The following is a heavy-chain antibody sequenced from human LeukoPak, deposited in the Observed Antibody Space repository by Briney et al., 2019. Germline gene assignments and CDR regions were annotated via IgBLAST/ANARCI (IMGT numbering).Heavy chain of an antibody. CDR1: GFTFSSYA. CDR3: AKDRSCTNDICHGDFDY. CDR2: ISGSGGST. Sequence: VGSLRLSCAASGFTFSSYAVSWVRQAPGKGLEWVSSISGSGGSTYSADSVKGRFTISRDNPKNTLYLQMNSLRAEDTALYYCAKDRSCTNDICHGDFDYWGQGTLVTVSS. D-gene: IGHD2-8*01. J-gene: IGHJ4*02. V-gene: IGHV3-23*01.